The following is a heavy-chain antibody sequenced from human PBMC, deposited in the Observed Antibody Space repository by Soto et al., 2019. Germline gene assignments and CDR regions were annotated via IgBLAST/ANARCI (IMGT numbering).Heavy chain of an antibody. CDR2: INPNSGGT. CDR3: ARSPSYDILAPHAFDI. V-gene: IGHV1-2*04. D-gene: IGHD3-9*01. J-gene: IGHJ3*02. Sequence: ASVKASCNASGYTFTGYYMHWVRQAPGQGLEWMGWINPNSGGTNYAQKFQGWVTMTRDTSISTAYMELSRLRSDDTAVYYCARSPSYDILAPHAFDIWGQGTMVTVSS. CDR1: GYTFTGYY.